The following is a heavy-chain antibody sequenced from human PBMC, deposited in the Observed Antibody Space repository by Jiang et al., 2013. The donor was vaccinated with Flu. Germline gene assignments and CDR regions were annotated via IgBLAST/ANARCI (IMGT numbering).Heavy chain of an antibody. CDR1: GFTFSRHW. J-gene: IGHJ4*02. CDR3: ARETAGVGTFFDD. V-gene: IGHV3-7*03. Sequence: ASGFTFSRHWMSWVRQAPGKGLEWVANIRQDGSEEKYGDSVKGRFSISRDNAKNSLNLQMNSLRIEDTAVYYCARETAGVGTFFDDWGQGTRVTVSS. D-gene: IGHD6-13*01. CDR2: IRQDGSEE.